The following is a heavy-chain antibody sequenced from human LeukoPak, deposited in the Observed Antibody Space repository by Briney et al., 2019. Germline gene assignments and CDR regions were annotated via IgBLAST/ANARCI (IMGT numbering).Heavy chain of an antibody. CDR3: ARDFTLNNWNYVL. Sequence: GGSLRLSCAASGFTFSNYALHWVRQAPGKGLEWVSSISSSSSYIYYADSVKGRFTISRDNAKNSLYLQMNSLRAEDTAVYYCARDFTLNNWNYVLWGQGTLVTVSS. CDR2: ISSSSSYI. J-gene: IGHJ4*02. CDR1: GFTFSNYA. V-gene: IGHV3-21*01. D-gene: IGHD1-7*01.